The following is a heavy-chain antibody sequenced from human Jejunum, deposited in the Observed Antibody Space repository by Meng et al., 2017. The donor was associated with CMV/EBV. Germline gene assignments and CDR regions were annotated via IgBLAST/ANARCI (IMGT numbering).Heavy chain of an antibody. CDR3: ARGTGSGSWLIDS. Sequence: ASGFTFSSYAMHWVRQAPGKGLEWVAVIPFDGNNEHCADSVKGRFTISRDNSKNTLYLQVNSLRLEDTGVYYFARGTGSGSWLIDSWGQGTLVTVSS. J-gene: IGHJ4*02. CDR2: IPFDGNNE. CDR1: GFTFSSYA. V-gene: IGHV3-30*04. D-gene: IGHD6-13*01.